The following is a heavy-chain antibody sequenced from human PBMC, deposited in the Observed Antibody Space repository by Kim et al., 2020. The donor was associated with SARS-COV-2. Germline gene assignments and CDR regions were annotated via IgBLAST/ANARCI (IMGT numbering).Heavy chain of an antibody. CDR1: GGSISSGGYS. CDR3: ARQNGRTDYYGSGSYYYFDY. J-gene: IGHJ4*02. CDR2: IYHSGST. Sequence: SETLSLTCAVSGGSISSGGYSWSWIRQPPGKGLEWIGYIYHSGSTYYNPSLKSRVTISVDRSKNQFSLKLSSVTAADTAVYYCARQNGRTDYYGSGSYYYFDYWGQGTLVTVSS. V-gene: IGHV4-30-2*01. D-gene: IGHD3-10*01.